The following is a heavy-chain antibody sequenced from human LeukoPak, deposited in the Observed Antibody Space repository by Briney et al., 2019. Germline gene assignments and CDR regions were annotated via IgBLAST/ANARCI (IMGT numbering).Heavy chain of an antibody. J-gene: IGHJ4*02. Sequence: ASVKVSCKASGYTFTSYAMNWVRQAPGQGLEWMGWINTNTGNPTYAQGFTGRFVFSLDTSVSTAYLQISSLKAEDTAVYYCAGEISGGIAARPLSYWGQGTLVTVSS. V-gene: IGHV7-4-1*02. D-gene: IGHD6-6*01. CDR1: GYTFTSYA. CDR3: AGEISGGIAARPLSY. CDR2: INTNTGNP.